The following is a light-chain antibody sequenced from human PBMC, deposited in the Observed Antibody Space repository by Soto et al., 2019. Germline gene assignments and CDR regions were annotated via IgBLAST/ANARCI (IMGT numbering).Light chain of an antibody. CDR1: SSDVGTYNY. Sequence: QSALTQPRSVSGAPGQSVTISCTGTSSDVGTYNYVSWYQQHPGRAPKLIIYDVTKRPSGVPDRFSGSKSGNTASLTISGLQAEDEADYHCCSYAGTYPFYVFGPGTKVTV. CDR3: CSYAGTYPFYV. V-gene: IGLV2-11*01. J-gene: IGLJ1*01. CDR2: DVT.